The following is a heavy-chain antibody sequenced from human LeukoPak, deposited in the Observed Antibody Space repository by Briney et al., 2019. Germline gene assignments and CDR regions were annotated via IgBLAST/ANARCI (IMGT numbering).Heavy chain of an antibody. Sequence: GGSLRLSCAASGFTFSSYWMHWVRQAPGKGLVWVSRINSDGSRTSYADSVKGRFTISRDNAKNTLYLQMNSLRVEDTAVYYCAREGYEDAFDIWGQGTMVTVSS. J-gene: IGHJ3*02. CDR1: GFTFSSYW. CDR2: INSDGSRT. CDR3: AREGYEDAFDI. D-gene: IGHD3-3*01. V-gene: IGHV3-74*01.